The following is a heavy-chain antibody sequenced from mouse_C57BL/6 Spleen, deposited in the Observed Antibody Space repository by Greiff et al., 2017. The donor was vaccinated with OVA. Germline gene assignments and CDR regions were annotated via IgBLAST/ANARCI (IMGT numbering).Heavy chain of an antibody. CDR3: AGGGVYYGPYWYFDV. D-gene: IGHD1-2*01. V-gene: IGHV5-9*01. CDR2: ISGGGGNT. Sequence: EVQLVESGGGLVKPGGSLKLSCAASGFTFSSYTMSWVRQTPGQRLEWVATISGGGGNTYYPDSVKGRFTISRDTAKNTLYMQMSRLRSEDTALYNCAGGGVYYGPYWYFDVWGTGTTVTVSS. J-gene: IGHJ1*03. CDR1: GFTFSSYT.